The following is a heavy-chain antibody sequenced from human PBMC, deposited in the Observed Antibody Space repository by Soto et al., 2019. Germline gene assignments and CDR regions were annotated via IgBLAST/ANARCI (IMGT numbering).Heavy chain of an antibody. CDR3: ASIPRLYSGYGDYYHMDV. CDR2: ISAYNGNT. V-gene: IGHV1-18*01. Sequence: GASVKVSCKASGYTFTSYGISWVRQAPGQGLEWMGWISAYNGNTNYAQKLQGRVTMTTDTSTSTAYMELRSLRSDDTAVYYCASIPRLYSGYGDYYHMDVWGKGTTVTVSS. J-gene: IGHJ6*03. CDR1: GYTFTSYG. D-gene: IGHD5-12*01.